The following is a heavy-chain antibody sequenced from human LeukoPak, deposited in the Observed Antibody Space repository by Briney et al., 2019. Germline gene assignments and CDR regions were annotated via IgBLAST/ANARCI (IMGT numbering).Heavy chain of an antibody. Sequence: SETLSPTLAVSGGSISTNKWWTWVRQPPGKGLEGMGGIYHSGRTNHNPSLKSRVTMSVEKSKNQFSLKMSSVTAAATAVYYCARGDSSSSGNWFDPWGQGTLVIVSS. J-gene: IGHJ5*02. V-gene: IGHV4-4*02. D-gene: IGHD6-6*01. CDR2: IYHSGRT. CDR1: GGSISTNKW. CDR3: ARGDSSSSGNWFDP.